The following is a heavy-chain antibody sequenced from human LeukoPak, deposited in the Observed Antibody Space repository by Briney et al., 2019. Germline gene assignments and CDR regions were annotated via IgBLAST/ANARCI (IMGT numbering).Heavy chain of an antibody. Sequence: SETLSLTCTVSGGSISSYYRSWIRQPPGKGLEWIGYIYYSGSTNYNPSLKSRVTISVDTSKNQFSLKLSSVTAADTAVYYCARSVDEQWLVRSDYWGQGTLVTVSS. J-gene: IGHJ4*02. CDR2: IYYSGST. CDR1: GGSISSYY. V-gene: IGHV4-59*01. D-gene: IGHD6-19*01. CDR3: ARSVDEQWLVRSDY.